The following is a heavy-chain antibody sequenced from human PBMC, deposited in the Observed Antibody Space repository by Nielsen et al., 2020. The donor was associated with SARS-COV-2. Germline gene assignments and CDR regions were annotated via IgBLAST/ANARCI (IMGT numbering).Heavy chain of an antibody. V-gene: IGHV3-15*01. J-gene: IGHJ4*02. CDR3: CKDVPFTGGGAIRY. CDR2: IRSERHGGTT. Sequence: GESLKISCAASGFTFSSYAMSWVRQAPGKGLQWVGHIRSERHGGTTDYAGAVKGRFTISRDDSTDTVYLQMNSLTTEDTGLYFCCKDVPFTGGGAIRYWGQGALVTVSS. D-gene: IGHD2-8*02. CDR1: GFTFSSYA.